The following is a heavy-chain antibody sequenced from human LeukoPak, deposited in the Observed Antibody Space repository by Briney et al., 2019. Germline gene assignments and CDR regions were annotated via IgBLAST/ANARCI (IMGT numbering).Heavy chain of an antibody. CDR1: GGSISSSNYY. CDR3: ARVNDDDSVGWVDY. D-gene: IGHD3-22*01. V-gene: IGHV4-61*01. CDR2: IYYSGST. J-gene: IGHJ4*02. Sequence: KASETLSLTCTVSGGSISSSNYYWSWIRQPPGKGLEWIGYIYYSGSTNYNPSLKSRVTISVDTSKNQFSLKLRSVTAADTAVYYCARVNDDDSVGWVDYWGQGTLVTVSS.